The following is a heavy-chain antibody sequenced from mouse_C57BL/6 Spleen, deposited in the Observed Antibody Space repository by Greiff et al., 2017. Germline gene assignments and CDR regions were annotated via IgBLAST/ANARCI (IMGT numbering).Heavy chain of an antibody. CDR2: INPNNGGT. V-gene: IGHV1-26*01. Sequence: VQLQQSGPELVKPGASVKISCKASGYTFTDYYMNWVKQSHGKSLEWIGDINPNNGGTSYNQKFKGKATLTVDKSSSTAYMELRSLTSEDSAVYYCAREGTGTFDYCGQGTTLTVSS. CDR1: GYTFTDYY. J-gene: IGHJ2*01. CDR3: AREGTGTFDY. D-gene: IGHD4-1*01.